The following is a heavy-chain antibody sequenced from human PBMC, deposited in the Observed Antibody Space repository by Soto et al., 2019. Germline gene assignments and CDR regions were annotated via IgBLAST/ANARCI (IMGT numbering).Heavy chain of an antibody. D-gene: IGHD3-22*01. J-gene: IGHJ6*02. CDR3: ATMRDASYYYYGMDV. CDR2: ISGSGGST. Sequence: EVQLLESGGGLVQPGGSLRLSCAASGFTFSTYAMSWVRQAPGKGLEWVSAISGSGGSTYYADSVKGRFTISRDTSKNTLFLQMNSLRSEDTAVYSCATMRDASYYYYGMDVWGQGTTVTVSS. V-gene: IGHV3-23*01. CDR1: GFTFSTYA.